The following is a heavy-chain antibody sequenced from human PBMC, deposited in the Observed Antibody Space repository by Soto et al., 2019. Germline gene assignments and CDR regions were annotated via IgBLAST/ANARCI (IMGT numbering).Heavy chain of an antibody. V-gene: IGHV4-61*01. D-gene: IGHD1-1*01. Sequence: PSETLSLTCTVSGDSVSTNSYSWGWIRQSPGKGLEWIGYIYYSENTNYNPSLQSRVAISLDASKNQFSLKLTSVTTADTAVYYCARGVQIWHNYFDSWGQGTPVTVSS. CDR1: GDSVSTNSYS. CDR2: IYYSENT. J-gene: IGHJ4*02. CDR3: ARGVQIWHNYFDS.